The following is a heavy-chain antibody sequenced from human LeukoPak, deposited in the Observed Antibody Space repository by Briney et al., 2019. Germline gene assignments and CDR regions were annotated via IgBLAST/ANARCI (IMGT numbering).Heavy chain of an antibody. V-gene: IGHV1-46*01. Sequence: ASVKVSCKASGYTFTSYYMHWVRQAPGQGLEWMGIINPSGGSTSYAQKFQGRVTMTRDTSTSTVYMELSSLRSDDTAVYYCARDNSAGGYDAPGYFDYWGQGTLVTVSS. D-gene: IGHD5-12*01. CDR2: INPSGGST. J-gene: IGHJ4*02. CDR1: GYTFTSYY. CDR3: ARDNSAGGYDAPGYFDY.